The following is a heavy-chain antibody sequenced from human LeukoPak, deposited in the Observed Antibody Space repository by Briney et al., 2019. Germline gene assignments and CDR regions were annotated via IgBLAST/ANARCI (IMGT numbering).Heavy chain of an antibody. CDR3: AKALGIAVVPVDY. CDR1: GFTFSSYE. J-gene: IGHJ4*02. D-gene: IGHD2-2*01. Sequence: GGSLRLSCAASGFTFSSYEMNWVRQAPGKGLEWVSYISSSGSTIYYADSVKGRFTISRDNAKNSLYLQMNSLRGEDTAVYYCAKALGIAVVPVDYWGQGTLVTVSS. V-gene: IGHV3-48*03. CDR2: ISSSGSTI.